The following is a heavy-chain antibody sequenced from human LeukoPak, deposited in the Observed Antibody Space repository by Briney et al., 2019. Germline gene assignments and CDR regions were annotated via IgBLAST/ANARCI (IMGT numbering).Heavy chain of an antibody. CDR2: ISFDGSNK. CDR1: GFTFSSYA. CDR3: ARAGGIYYFDD. Sequence: GGSLRLSCAASGFTFSSYAMHWVRQAPGKGLEWVAVISFDGSNKYNADSAKGRFTISRDNSKNTLYLQVNSLRAEDTAVYYCARAGGIYYFDDWGQGTLVTVSS. J-gene: IGHJ4*02. D-gene: IGHD1-26*01. V-gene: IGHV3-30-3*01.